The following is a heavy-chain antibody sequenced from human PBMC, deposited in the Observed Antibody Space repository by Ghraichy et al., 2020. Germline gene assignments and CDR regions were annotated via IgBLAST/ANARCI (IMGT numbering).Heavy chain of an antibody. CDR2: INHSGST. CDR3: SRAGSGGAARLPFCDY. CDR1: GGSFSGYY. D-gene: IGHD6-6*01. Sequence: SETLSLTCAVYGGSFSGYYWSWIRQPPGKGLEWIGEINHSGSTNYNPSLKSRFTISVDTSKNQFYLKLSSVTAADTAVYYCSRAGSGGAARLPFCDYWCQGTLVTVSS. J-gene: IGHJ4*02. V-gene: IGHV4-34*01.